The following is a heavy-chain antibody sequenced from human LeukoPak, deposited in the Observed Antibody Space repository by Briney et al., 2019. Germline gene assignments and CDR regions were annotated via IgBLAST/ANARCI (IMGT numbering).Heavy chain of an antibody. V-gene: IGHV3-30*18. CDR3: AKGSHYYDSGGYYIDY. CDR1: GFTFSSYG. Sequence: PGRSLRLSCAASGFTFSSYGMHWVRQAPGKGLEWVAVISYDGSNQYYAVSVKGRFTISRDNSKNTLYLQMNSQRPDDTAVYFCAKGSHYYDSGGYYIDYWGQGTLVAVSS. D-gene: IGHD3-22*01. J-gene: IGHJ4*02. CDR2: ISYDGSNQ.